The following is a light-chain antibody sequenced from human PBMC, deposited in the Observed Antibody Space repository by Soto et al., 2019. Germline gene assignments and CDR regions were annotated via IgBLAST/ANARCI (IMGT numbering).Light chain of an antibody. J-gene: IGKJ4*01. V-gene: IGKV3-15*01. CDR3: QQYNNWPPLT. CDR1: QSVSTN. CDR2: AAS. Sequence: EVVVTQSPATLSVSLGGSATLSCRASQSVSTNLAWYQQKPGQAPRLPIYAASTRATGIPARFSGSGSGTEFTLTITSLQSEDFAVYYCQQYNNWPPLTFGGGTKVEIK.